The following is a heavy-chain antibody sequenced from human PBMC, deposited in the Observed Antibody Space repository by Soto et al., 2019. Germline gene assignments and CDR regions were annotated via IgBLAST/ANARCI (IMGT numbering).Heavy chain of an antibody. D-gene: IGHD5-12*01. CDR3: VRESRTDEDGYDARGYYFDY. Sequence: QVQLVESGGGLVKPGGSLRLACVASGFTFSDYFMSWVRQAPGKGREWISFISLGDSYKKTADSVKGRFTISRDNANSSLYLEMSSLRAEDTAVYYCVRESRTDEDGYDARGYYFDYWGQGTLVTVSS. V-gene: IGHV3-11*06. CDR1: GFTFSDYF. CDR2: ISLGDSYK. J-gene: IGHJ4*02.